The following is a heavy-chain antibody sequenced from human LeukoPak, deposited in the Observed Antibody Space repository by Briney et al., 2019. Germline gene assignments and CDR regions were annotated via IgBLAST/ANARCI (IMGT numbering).Heavy chain of an antibody. CDR3: AKDAYGGATFFYYMDV. CDR2: ISWNSGNI. Sequence: AGGSLRLSCAGSGFTFDDYAMHWVRQTPGKGLEWVSGISWNSGNIAYADFVGGRFTISRDNAKNSLSLQMNSLSDEDTAVYYCAKDAYGGATFFYYMDVCGKGTTVTVSS. CDR1: GFTFDDYA. J-gene: IGHJ6*03. D-gene: IGHD2/OR15-2a*01. V-gene: IGHV3-9*01.